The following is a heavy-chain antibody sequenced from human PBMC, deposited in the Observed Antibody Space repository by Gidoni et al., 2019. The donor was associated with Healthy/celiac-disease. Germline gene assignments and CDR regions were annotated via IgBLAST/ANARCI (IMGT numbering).Heavy chain of an antibody. J-gene: IGHJ3*02. CDR3: AKTLSSIAVAGNDAFDI. CDR2: ISYDGSNK. Sequence: QVQLVESGGGVVQPGRSLRLPCAASGFTFSSYGMHWVRQAPGKGLEWVAVISYDGSNKYYADSVKGRFTISRDNSKNTLYLQMNSLRAEDTAVYYCAKTLSSIAVAGNDAFDIWGQGTMVTVSS. CDR1: GFTFSSYG. V-gene: IGHV3-30*18. D-gene: IGHD6-19*01.